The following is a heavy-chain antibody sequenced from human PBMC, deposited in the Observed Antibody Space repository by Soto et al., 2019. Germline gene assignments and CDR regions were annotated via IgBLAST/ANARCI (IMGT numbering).Heavy chain of an antibody. Sequence: SETLSHTCAVSGGSISSYYWSWIRQPPGKGLERIGYIYNGGSTSYNPSLKSRVTISVDTSKNQFSLKLSSVTAADTAVYYCAQSTGWPGFDFWGQGTLVTVSS. V-gene: IGHV4-59*01. J-gene: IGHJ4*02. CDR3: AQSTGWPGFDF. CDR2: IYNGGST. D-gene: IGHD2-8*02. CDR1: GGSISSYY.